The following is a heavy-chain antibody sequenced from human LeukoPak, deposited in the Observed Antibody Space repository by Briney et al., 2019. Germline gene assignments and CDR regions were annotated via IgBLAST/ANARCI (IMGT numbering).Heavy chain of an antibody. CDR2: IYYSGST. V-gene: IGHV4-61*01. D-gene: IGHD6-19*01. CDR1: GGSVSSGSYY. J-gene: IGHJ4*02. Sequence: SETLSLTCTVSGGSVSSGSYYWSWIRQPPGKGLEWIGYIYYSGSTNYNPSLKSRVTISVDTSKNQFSLKLSSVTAADTAVYYCARQTPPRYSSGWSLSYWGQGTLVTVSS. CDR3: ARQTPPRYSSGWSLSY.